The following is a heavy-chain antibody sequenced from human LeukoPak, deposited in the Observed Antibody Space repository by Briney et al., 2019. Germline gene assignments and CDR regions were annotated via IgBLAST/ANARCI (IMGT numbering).Heavy chain of an antibody. Sequence: SETLSLTCTVSGGSIGGSDYYWAWIRQPPGKGLEWIGSIYYSGSTYHNPSLKSRVTISVDKSKNQFSLKLSSVTAADTAVYYCARGRRVATRGFPYFDYWGQGTLVTVSS. V-gene: IGHV4-39*07. CDR3: ARGRRVATRGFPYFDY. J-gene: IGHJ4*02. CDR2: IYYSGST. CDR1: GGSIGGSDYY. D-gene: IGHD2-15*01.